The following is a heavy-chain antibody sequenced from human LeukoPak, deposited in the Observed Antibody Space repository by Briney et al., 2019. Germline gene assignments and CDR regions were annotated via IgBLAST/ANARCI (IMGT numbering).Heavy chain of an antibody. J-gene: IGHJ4*02. Sequence: PGGSLRLSCAASGFTFTSYSMNWVRQAPGKGLEWVSTISGGGGSTYYADSVKGRFTISRDNSKNTLYLQVNSLRAEDTAVYYCARDLAAVNDYWGQGTLVTVSS. V-gene: IGHV3-23*01. CDR3: ARDLAAVNDY. CDR1: GFTFTSYS. D-gene: IGHD6-13*01. CDR2: ISGGGGST.